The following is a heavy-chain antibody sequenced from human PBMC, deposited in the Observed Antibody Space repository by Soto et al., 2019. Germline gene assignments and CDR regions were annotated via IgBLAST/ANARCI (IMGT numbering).Heavy chain of an antibody. D-gene: IGHD3-10*01. J-gene: IGHJ2*01. CDR1: GGCFSGYY. CDR2: INHSGST. CDR3: ARGTRALGFGELISYWYLKR. Sequence: SASLSLTCAVYGGCFSGYYWTWIRQPPGKGQEWIGEINHSGSTNYNPSLKSRVTISVDTSKNQFSLKLSSVTAADTAVYYCARGTRALGFGELISYWYLKRWGRGTLVTVSS. V-gene: IGHV4-34*01.